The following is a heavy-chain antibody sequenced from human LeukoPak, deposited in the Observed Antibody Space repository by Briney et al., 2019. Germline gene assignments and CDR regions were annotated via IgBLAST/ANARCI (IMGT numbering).Heavy chain of an antibody. CDR2: IYSGGST. Sequence: GGSLRLSCAASGFTVSSNYMSWVRQAPGKGLEWVSVIYSGGSTHYADSVKGRFTISRDNSKNTLYLQMNSLRAEDTAVYYCARDGSVADDYGDYLGLGYYYGMGVWGQGTTVTVSS. D-gene: IGHD4-17*01. V-gene: IGHV3-53*01. CDR3: ARDGSVADDYGDYLGLGYYYGMGV. CDR1: GFTVSSNY. J-gene: IGHJ6*02.